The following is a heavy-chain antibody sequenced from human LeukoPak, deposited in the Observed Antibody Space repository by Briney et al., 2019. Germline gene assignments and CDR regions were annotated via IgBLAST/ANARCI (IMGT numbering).Heavy chain of an antibody. J-gene: IGHJ6*02. CDR1: GFTLSSYG. D-gene: IGHD3-10*01. V-gene: IGHV3-23*01. CDR2: INGAADDNT. CDR3: AKDFAISLRFGEDYYGMDV. Sequence: PGGSLRLSCAASGFTLSSYGMSWVRQAPGKGLEWVSTINGAADDNTYYADSVKGRFTISRDNSRNTLYLQMNSLRAEDTAIYFCAKDFAISLRFGEDYYGMDVWGQGTTVTVSS.